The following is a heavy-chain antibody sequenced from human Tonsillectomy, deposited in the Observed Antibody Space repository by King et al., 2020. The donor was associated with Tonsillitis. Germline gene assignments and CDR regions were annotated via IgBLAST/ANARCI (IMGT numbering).Heavy chain of an antibody. CDR2: IYPSENT. CDR1: GGSISGGACY. Sequence: VQLQESGPGLVKPSETLSLTCTVSGGSISGGACYWSWIRQPKGKGLEWIVYIYPSENTFYNPSLKSRLSISLYTSKNQFSLKLSSVTAADTAVYYCGRYEGGVFDSWGQGTLVTVSS. V-gene: IGHV4-31*03. D-gene: IGHD2-15*01. J-gene: IGHJ5*01. CDR3: GRYEGGVFDS.